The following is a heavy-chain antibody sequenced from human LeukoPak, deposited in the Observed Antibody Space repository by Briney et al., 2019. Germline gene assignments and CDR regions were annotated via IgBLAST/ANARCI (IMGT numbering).Heavy chain of an antibody. Sequence: PGGSLRLSCAASGFTFSSYAMRWVRQAPGKGLEWVAVISYDGSNKYYADSVKGRFTISRDNSKNTLYLQMNSLRAEDTAVYYCARDPEQDIVVVPAATLFDYWGQGTLVTVSS. V-gene: IGHV3-30-3*01. J-gene: IGHJ4*02. D-gene: IGHD2-2*01. CDR1: GFTFSSYA. CDR2: ISYDGSNK. CDR3: ARDPEQDIVVVPAATLFDY.